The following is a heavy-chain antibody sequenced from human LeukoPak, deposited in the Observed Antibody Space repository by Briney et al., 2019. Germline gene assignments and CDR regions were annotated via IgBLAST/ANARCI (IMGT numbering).Heavy chain of an antibody. Sequence: SETLSLTCTVSGGSISTYYWSWIRQPPGKGLEWIGYMYNSGSTNYNPSLKSRVTISIDTSKNQVSLRLSSVTAADAAVYYCARQGSGGRSFDVWGQGTMVTVSS. V-gene: IGHV4-59*08. D-gene: IGHD1-26*01. CDR2: MYNSGST. CDR3: ARQGSGGRSFDV. J-gene: IGHJ3*01. CDR1: GGSISTYY.